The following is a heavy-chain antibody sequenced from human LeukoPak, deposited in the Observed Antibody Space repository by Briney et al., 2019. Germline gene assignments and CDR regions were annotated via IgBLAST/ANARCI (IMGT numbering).Heavy chain of an antibody. CDR1: GFTFSSYR. Sequence: PGGSLRLSCAASGFTFSSYRMNWVRQAPGKGLEWVSYISSSRTIYYADSVKGRLTISRDNAQKSLYLQMNSLRAEETAVYYCARDDGGDFNDAFDIWGQGTMVAVSS. J-gene: IGHJ3*02. CDR2: ISSSRTI. V-gene: IGHV3-48*04. CDR3: ARDDGGDFNDAFDI. D-gene: IGHD2-21*02.